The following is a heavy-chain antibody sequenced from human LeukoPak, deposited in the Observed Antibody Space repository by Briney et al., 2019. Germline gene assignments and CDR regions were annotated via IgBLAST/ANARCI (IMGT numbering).Heavy chain of an antibody. V-gene: IGHV3-30*04. CDR2: ISYDGSNK. Sequence: GGSLRLSCAASGFTFSSYAMHWVRQAPGKGLEWVAVISYDGSNKYYADSVKGRFTISRDNSKNTLYLQMNSLRAEDTAVYYCARGTYYYESSGYPLDYWGQGTLVTVSS. J-gene: IGHJ4*02. CDR3: ARGTYYYESSGYPLDY. D-gene: IGHD3-22*01. CDR1: GFTFSSYA.